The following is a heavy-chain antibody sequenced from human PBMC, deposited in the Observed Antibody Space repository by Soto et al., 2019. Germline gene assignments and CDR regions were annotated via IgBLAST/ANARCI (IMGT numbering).Heavy chain of an antibody. CDR2: IYHSGST. Sequence: SSETLSLTCAVSGDSISRSYWWSWVRQLPGKGLEWIGEIYHSGSTIYNPSLQSRDTLSVDKSKNEFSLKMSSMTDADTAVYYCTSKFGQLLADAFDIWGQGTMVT. V-gene: IGHV4-4*02. D-gene: IGHD3-10*01. CDR1: GDSISRSYW. CDR3: TSKFGQLLADAFDI. J-gene: IGHJ3*02.